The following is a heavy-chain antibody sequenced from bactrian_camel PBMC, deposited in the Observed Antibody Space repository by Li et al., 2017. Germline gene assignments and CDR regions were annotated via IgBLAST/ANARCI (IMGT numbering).Heavy chain of an antibody. CDR1: EFTYSRTW. Sequence: QVQLVESGGGSVSAGGSLRLSCTASEFTYSRTWLGWFRQGPGKEREGVAVIDRHGSTSYAGSVKGRFTISKDNANHTLYLQMNSLKPEDTAMYYCAAGIPGANRCSDYWGQGTQVTVS. CDR2: IDRHGST. CDR3: AAGIPGANRCSDY. J-gene: IGHJ4*01. D-gene: IGHD3*01. V-gene: IGHV3S1*01.